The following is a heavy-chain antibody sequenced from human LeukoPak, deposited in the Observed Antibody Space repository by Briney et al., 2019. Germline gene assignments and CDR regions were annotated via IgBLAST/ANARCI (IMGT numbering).Heavy chain of an antibody. CDR1: EFTFSSYG. V-gene: IGHV3-30*18. Sequence: GRSLRLSCAASEFTFSSYGMHWVRQAPGKGLEWAAVISFDGSNKYHADSVKGRFTISRDNSKNTLYLQMNSLRAEDTAVYFCAKDYYGSGSYLWDALDIWGQGTTVTVSS. D-gene: IGHD3-10*01. CDR2: ISFDGSNK. J-gene: IGHJ3*02. CDR3: AKDYYGSGSYLWDALDI.